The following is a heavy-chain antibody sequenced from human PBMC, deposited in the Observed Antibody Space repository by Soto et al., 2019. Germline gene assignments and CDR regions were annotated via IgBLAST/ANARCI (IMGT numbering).Heavy chain of an antibody. CDR2: IYYSGST. CDR1: GGSISSGGYY. CDR3: ARGIGDYYYYYMDV. J-gene: IGHJ6*03. V-gene: IGHV4-31*03. Sequence: SETLSLTCTVSGGSISSGGYYWSWIRQHPGKGLEWIGYIYYSGSTYYNPSLKSRVTISVDTSKNQFSLKLSSVTAADTAVYYCARGIGDYYYYYMDVWGKGTTVTVSS.